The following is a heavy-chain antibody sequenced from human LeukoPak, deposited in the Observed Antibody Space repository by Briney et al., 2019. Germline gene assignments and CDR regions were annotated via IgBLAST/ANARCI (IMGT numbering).Heavy chain of an antibody. CDR1: GGTFSSYA. CDR3: ARGAYSSLDGVDY. Sequence: SVKVSCKASGGTFSSYAISWVRQAPGQGLEWMGRIIPILGIANYAQKFQGRVTNTADKSTSTAYMELSSLRSEDTAVYYCARGAYSSLDGVDYWGQGTLVTVSS. J-gene: IGHJ4*02. CDR2: IIPILGIA. V-gene: IGHV1-69*04. D-gene: IGHD6-6*01.